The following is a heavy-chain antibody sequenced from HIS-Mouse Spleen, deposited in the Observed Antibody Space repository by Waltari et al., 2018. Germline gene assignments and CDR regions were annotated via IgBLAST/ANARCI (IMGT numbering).Heavy chain of an antibody. V-gene: IGHV4-59*08. CDR1: VGSISSYY. Sequence: QVQLQESGPGLVKPSETLSLTCTVSVGSISSYYWSWIRQPPGKGLEWIVYIYYSGSTNYNPSLKSRVTISVDTSKNQFSLKLSSVTAADTAVYYCAGHDSNFYYYYGMDVWGQGTTVTVSS. CDR2: IYYSGST. CDR3: AGHDSNFYYYYGMDV. D-gene: IGHD4-4*01. J-gene: IGHJ6*02.